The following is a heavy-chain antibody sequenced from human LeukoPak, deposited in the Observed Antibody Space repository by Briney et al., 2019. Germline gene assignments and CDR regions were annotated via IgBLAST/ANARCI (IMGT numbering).Heavy chain of an antibody. CDR1: GFTFSSYW. CDR3: ARSSAGLAY. CDR2: IKLDGSEK. V-gene: IGHV3-7*01. D-gene: IGHD1-14*01. Sequence: PGGSLRLSCAASGFTFSSYWMSWVRQAPGKGLEWVANIKLDGSEKYYVDSVKGRFTISRDNAKNSLYLQMNSLRGEDTAVYFCARSSAGLAYWGQGTLVTVSS. J-gene: IGHJ4*02.